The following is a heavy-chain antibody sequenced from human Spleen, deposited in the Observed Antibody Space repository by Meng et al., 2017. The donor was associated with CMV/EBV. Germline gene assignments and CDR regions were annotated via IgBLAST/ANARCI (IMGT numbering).Heavy chain of an antibody. Sequence: GESLKISCAASGFTFSSYWMSWVRQAPGKGLKWVANINQDGSEKYYMDSVKGRFTISRDNTKNSLYLQMNSLRAEDTAVYYCSRQIDYWGQGTLVTVSS. V-gene: IGHV3-7*01. CDR3: SRQIDY. J-gene: IGHJ4*02. CDR1: GFTFSSYW. CDR2: INQDGSEK.